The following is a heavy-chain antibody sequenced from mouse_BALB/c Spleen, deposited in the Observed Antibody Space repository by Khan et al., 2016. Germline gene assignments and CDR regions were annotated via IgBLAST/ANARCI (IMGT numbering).Heavy chain of an antibody. CDR1: GYTFTNYG. CDR3: ASFQSAKY. J-gene: IGHJ2*01. V-gene: IGHV9-1*02. Sequence: QIQLVQSGPELKKPGETVKISCKASGYTFTNYGMNWVKQAPGKGLKWMGWINTYTGEPTSTDDFKGRFAFSLETSASTANLQINDPKDEDMATYVCASFQSAKYWGQGTTLTVSS. CDR2: INTYTGEP. D-gene: IGHD1-3*01.